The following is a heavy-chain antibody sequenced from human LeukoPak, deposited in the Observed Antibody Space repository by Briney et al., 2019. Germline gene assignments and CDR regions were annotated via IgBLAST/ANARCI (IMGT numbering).Heavy chain of an antibody. CDR1: GCTFTDYY. CDR2: ISAYNGNT. CDR3: ARTNVYYYASSDYYPYFDY. J-gene: IGHJ4*02. D-gene: IGHD3-22*01. V-gene: IGHV1-18*04. Sequence: ASVKVSCKASGCTFTDYYMHWVRQAPGQGLEWMGWISAYNGNTNYAQKLQDRVTMTTDTSTSTAYMELRSLRSDDTAVYYCARTNVYYYASSDYYPYFDYWAQGTLVTVSS.